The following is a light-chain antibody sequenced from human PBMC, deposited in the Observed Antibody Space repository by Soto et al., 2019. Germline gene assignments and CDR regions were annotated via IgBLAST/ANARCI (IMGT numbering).Light chain of an antibody. CDR3: QQYNNWPPFS. CDR2: GAS. Sequence: EIVMTQSPATLSVSPGERATLSCRASQSISSNFAGYQQKNGQTPRLLIYGASTRAAGIPARFSGSGSGTDFTLTISSLQSEDFAVYYWQQYNNWPPFSFGPGTKVDIK. CDR1: QSISSN. J-gene: IGKJ3*01. V-gene: IGKV3-15*01.